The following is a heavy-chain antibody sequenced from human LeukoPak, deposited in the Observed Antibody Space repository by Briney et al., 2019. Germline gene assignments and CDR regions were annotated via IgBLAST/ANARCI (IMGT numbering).Heavy chain of an antibody. CDR2: LYPPDSDT. CDR3: SRLRYYGSGSYGDY. D-gene: IGHD3-10*01. Sequence: GESLKISCKGSGYSFTNYWIAWVRQMPGKGLEWVGILYPPDSDTRYGPSFQGQVIISADKSISTAYLQWSSLKASDTAMYYCSRLRYYGSGSYGDYWGQGTLVTVSS. CDR1: GYSFTNYW. V-gene: IGHV5-51*01. J-gene: IGHJ4*02.